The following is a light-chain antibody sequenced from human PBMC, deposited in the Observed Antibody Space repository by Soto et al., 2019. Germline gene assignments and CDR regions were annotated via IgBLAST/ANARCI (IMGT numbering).Light chain of an antibody. J-gene: IGLJ3*02. V-gene: IGLV1-44*01. CDR2: SNN. CDR1: SSNIGSNT. CDR3: ATWDDSLNGWV. Sequence: QAVVTQPPSASGTPGQRVSISCSGNSSNIGSNTVNWYHQLPGTAPTLLIYSNNQRPSGVPDRFSGSKSGTSASLAISGLQSQDEADYYCATWDDSLNGWVFGGGTQLTVL.